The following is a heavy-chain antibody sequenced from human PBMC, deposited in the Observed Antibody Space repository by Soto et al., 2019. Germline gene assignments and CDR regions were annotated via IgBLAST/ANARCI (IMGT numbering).Heavy chain of an antibody. D-gene: IGHD6-25*01. V-gene: IGHV4-59*01. J-gene: IGHJ2*01. CDR2: IYYSGST. Sequence: SATPSCTCPVPACSLGNSSWSWILPPPGKGLEWIGYIYYSGSTNYNPSLKSRVTISVDTSKNQFSLKLSSVTAADTAVYYCARDESSGHRVRSRYLDPRRSRTM. CDR1: ACSLGNSS. CDR3: ARDESSGHRVRSRYLDP.